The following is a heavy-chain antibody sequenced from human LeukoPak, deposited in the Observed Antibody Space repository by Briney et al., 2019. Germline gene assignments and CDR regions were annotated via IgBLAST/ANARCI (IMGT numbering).Heavy chain of an antibody. Sequence: PGGSLRLSCEASGLSFSTYAMNWVRQAPGKGLEWVSSIIGSGGSTYFADSVKGRFTISRDNSKNTLCLQMNSLRAEDTAIYYCAKATLGSCSGARCYPFDYWGQGTLVNVSS. CDR2: IIGSGGST. D-gene: IGHD2-15*01. CDR3: AKATLGSCSGARCYPFDY. V-gene: IGHV3-23*01. CDR1: GLSFSTYA. J-gene: IGHJ4*02.